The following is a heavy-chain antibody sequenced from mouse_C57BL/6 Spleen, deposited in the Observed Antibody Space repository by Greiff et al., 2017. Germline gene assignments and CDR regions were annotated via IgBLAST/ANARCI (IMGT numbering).Heavy chain of an antibody. CDR2: ISSGGSYT. Sequence: VQLKESGGDLVKPGGSLKLSCAASGFTFSSYGMSWVRQTPDKRLEWVATISSGGSYTYYPDSVKGRFTISRDNAKNTLYLQMSSLKSEDTAMYYCARHPDLLHAMDYWGQGTSVTVSS. CDR1: GFTFSSYG. CDR3: ARHPDLLHAMDY. V-gene: IGHV5-6*01. D-gene: IGHD2-1*01. J-gene: IGHJ4*01.